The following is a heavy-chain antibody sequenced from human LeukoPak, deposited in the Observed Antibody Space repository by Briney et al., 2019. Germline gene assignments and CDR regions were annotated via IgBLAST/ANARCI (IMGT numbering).Heavy chain of an antibody. D-gene: IGHD1-26*01. CDR2: IYYSGAT. CDR1: GGSISTYY. Sequence: SETLSLTCTVSGGSISTYYWNWIRQPPGKGLEWIGYIYYSGATNYNPSLKSRVTISVDTSKNQFSLKLSSVTAADTAVYYCASYESGSYPFDYWGQGTLVTVSS. CDR3: ASYESGSYPFDY. V-gene: IGHV4-59*12. J-gene: IGHJ4*02.